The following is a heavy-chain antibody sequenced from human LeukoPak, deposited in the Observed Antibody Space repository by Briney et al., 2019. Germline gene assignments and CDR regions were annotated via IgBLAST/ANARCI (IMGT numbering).Heavy chain of an antibody. J-gene: IGHJ1*01. D-gene: IGHD4-17*01. V-gene: IGHV3-53*04. CDR2: IYSGGST. CDR3: ARVVSDYGDTEYFQH. CDR1: GFTFSSYA. Sequence: PGGSLRLSCAASGFTFSSYAMGWVRQAPGKGLEWVSVIYSGGSTSYADSVKGRFTISRHNSKNTLYLQMNSLRAEDTAVYYCARVVSDYGDTEYFQHWGQGTLVTVSS.